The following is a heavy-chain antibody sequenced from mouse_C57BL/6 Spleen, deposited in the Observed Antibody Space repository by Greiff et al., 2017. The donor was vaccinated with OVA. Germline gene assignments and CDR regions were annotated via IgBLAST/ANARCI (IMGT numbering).Heavy chain of an antibody. CDR3: ARRADYSNHRNFDY. V-gene: IGHV1-50*01. J-gene: IGHJ2*01. CDR2: IDPSDSYS. D-gene: IGHD2-5*01. CDR1: GYTFTSYW. Sequence: QVQLQQPGAELVKPGASVKLSCKASGYTFTSYWMQWVKQRPGQGLEWIGEIDPSDSYSNYNQKFKGKATLTVDTSSSTAYMQLSSLTSEDSAVYYCARRADYSNHRNFDYWGQGTTLTVSS.